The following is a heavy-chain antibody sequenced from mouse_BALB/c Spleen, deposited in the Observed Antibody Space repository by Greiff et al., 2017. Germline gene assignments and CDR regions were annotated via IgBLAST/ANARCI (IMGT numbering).Heavy chain of an antibody. D-gene: IGHD1-1*01. V-gene: IGHV5-6-4*01. J-gene: IGHJ2*01. CDR3: TRDLTTVVPFDY. CDR1: GFTFSSYT. CDR2: ISSGGSYT. Sequence: EVQLVESGGGLVKPGGSLKLSCAASGFTFSSYTMSWVRQTPEKRLEWVATISSGGSYTYYPDSVKGRFTISRDNAKNTLYLQMSSLKSEDTAMYYCTRDLTTVVPFDYWGQGTTLTVSS.